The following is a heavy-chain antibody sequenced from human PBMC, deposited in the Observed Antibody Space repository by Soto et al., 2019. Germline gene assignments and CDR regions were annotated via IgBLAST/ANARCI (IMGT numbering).Heavy chain of an antibody. CDR2: INWDSGDI. CDR1: GISFDDYA. V-gene: IGHV3-9*01. Sequence: VQLVESGGGLVQPGRSRRLSCVVSGISFDDYAMHWVWQVPGKWLEWVSGINWDSGDIGYADSVKGRFTISRDNAKNSLYLQMNSLRTEDTALYYCAKDTAPGFYDANGHLDYWGQGTPVTVSS. J-gene: IGHJ4*02. CDR3: AKDTAPGFYDANGHLDY. D-gene: IGHD2-8*01.